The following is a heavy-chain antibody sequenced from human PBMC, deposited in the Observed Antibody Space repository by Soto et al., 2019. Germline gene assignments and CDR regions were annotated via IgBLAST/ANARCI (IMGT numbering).Heavy chain of an antibody. CDR3: AKAHGGYALGDAFDI. CDR1: GFNFGGFA. J-gene: IGHJ3*02. D-gene: IGHD5-12*01. V-gene: IGHV3-23*01. CDR2: ISDSSSHT. Sequence: GGSLRLSCAASGFNFGGFAMNWVRQAPGKGLEWISSISDSSSHTYYADLVRGRFTISRNNSKNTLYLQMNSLRAEDTAVYYCAKAHGGYALGDAFDIWGQGTMVTVSS.